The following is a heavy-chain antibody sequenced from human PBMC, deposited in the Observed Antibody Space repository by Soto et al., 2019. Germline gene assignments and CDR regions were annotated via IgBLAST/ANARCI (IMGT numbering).Heavy chain of an antibody. CDR3: ASRDPGTSVDY. J-gene: IGHJ4*02. V-gene: IGHV4-4*02. CDR2: IYRTGST. CDR1: GGSFTSNNW. D-gene: IGHD1-7*01. Sequence: SETLSLTCAVSGGSFTSNNWWTWVRQPPGQGLEWIGKIYRTGSTNYNPSLKSRVTISLDKSENQFSLKVTSLTAADTAVYYCASRDPGTSVDYWGQGTLVTV.